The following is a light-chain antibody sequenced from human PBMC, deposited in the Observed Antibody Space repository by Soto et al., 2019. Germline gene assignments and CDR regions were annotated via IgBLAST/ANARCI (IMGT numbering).Light chain of an antibody. V-gene: IGKV1-9*01. Sequence: IPLTQTPSSLSASVGDRVTITCRASQGISSFLAWYQQKPGKAPKLLIYAASSLQSGVPSRFSGSGFGTDFTLTITSLQPEDFATYYCQQVESYPSTFGVGTKVEMK. CDR3: QQVESYPST. J-gene: IGKJ4*01. CDR1: QGISSF. CDR2: AAS.